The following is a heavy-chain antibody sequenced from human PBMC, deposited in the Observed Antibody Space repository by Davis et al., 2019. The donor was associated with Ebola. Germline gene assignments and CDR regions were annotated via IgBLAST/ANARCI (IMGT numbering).Heavy chain of an antibody. D-gene: IGHD3-3*01. CDR2: ISAYNGNT. J-gene: IGHJ5*02. V-gene: IGHV1-18*01. CDR1: GYTFTSYG. Sequence: AASVKVSCKASGYTFTSYGISWVRQAPGQGLEWMGWISAYNGNTNYAQKLQGRVTMTTDTSTSTAYMELRSLRSDDTAVYHCARNGKSYDFWSGYYASHWFDPWGQGTLVTVSS. CDR3: ARNGKSYDFWSGYYASHWFDP.